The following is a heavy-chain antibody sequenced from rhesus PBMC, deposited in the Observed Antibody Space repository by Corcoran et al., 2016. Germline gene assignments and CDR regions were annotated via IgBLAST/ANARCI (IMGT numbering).Heavy chain of an antibody. J-gene: IGHJ4*01. Sequence: QVHLQKSGPGLVKPSETLSLTCAVYGGSTSSNYWSWIRQPPGKGLAGIGRISGSGGSTDHNPSRKSRVTISTDTSKNQVSLKLSAVTAADTALYYCARDEVWRQLEWIHWGQGVLVTVSS. V-gene: IGHV4-173*01. CDR2: ISGSGGST. CDR1: GGSTSSNY. CDR3: ARDEVWRQLEWIH. D-gene: IGHD6-25*01.